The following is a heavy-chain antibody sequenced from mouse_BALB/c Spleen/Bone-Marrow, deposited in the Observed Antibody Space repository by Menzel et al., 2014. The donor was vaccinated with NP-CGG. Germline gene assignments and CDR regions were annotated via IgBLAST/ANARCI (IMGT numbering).Heavy chain of an antibody. CDR2: ISSGSSTI. V-gene: IGHV5-17*02. CDR3: ARSLYYRYDFFDY. CDR1: GFTFSSFG. Sequence: EVQLVESGGGLVQPGGSRKLSCAASGFTFSSFGMHWVRQAPEKGLEWVAYISSGSSTIYYADTVKGRFTISRDNPKNTLFLQMTSLRSEDTAMYYCARSLYYRYDFFDYWGKGTTLTVSS. D-gene: IGHD2-14*01. J-gene: IGHJ2*01.